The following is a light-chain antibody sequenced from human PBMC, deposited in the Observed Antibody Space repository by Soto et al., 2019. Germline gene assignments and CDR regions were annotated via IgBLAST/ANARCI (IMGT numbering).Light chain of an antibody. J-gene: IGKJ4*01. CDR2: GAS. CDR1: QSVSSD. V-gene: IGKV3-15*01. CDR3: QQYNSCPPT. Sequence: EIVMTQSPATLSVSPGERATLSCRASQSVSSDLAWYQQKPGQAPRLLIYGASTRATSIAARFSGSGSGTECTLTITSLQSEDFGVYDCQQYNSCPPTFGGGTKVEIK.